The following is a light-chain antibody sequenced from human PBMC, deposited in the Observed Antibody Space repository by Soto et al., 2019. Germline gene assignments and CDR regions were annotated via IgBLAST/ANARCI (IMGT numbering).Light chain of an antibody. CDR2: AAS. V-gene: IGKV1-39*01. CDR3: QQYNNWPFT. CDR1: QSISNY. J-gene: IGKJ3*01. Sequence: DIQMTQSPSSLSASVGDRVTITCRASQSISNYLNWYQQKPGKAPKLLMFAASSLQSGVPSRFSGGGSGTDFTLTISSLQPEDFAVYYCQQYNNWPFTFGPGTKVDIK.